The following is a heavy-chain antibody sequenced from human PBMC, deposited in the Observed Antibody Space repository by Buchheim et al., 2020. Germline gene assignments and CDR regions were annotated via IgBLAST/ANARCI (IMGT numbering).Heavy chain of an antibody. CDR1: GFTFSSYG. V-gene: IGHV3-33*01. Sequence: QVQLVESGGGVVQPGRSLRLSCAASGFTFSSYGMHWVRQAPGKGLEWVAVIWYDGSNKYYADSVKGRFTISRDNSKNTLYLQMNSLRAEDTAVYYCARESRGQRVYGDLRESWYFDLWGRGTL. CDR2: IWYDGSNK. D-gene: IGHD4-17*01. CDR3: ARESRGQRVYGDLRESWYFDL. J-gene: IGHJ2*01.